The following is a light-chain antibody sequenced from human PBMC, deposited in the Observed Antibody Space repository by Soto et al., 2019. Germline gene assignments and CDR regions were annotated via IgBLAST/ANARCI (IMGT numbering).Light chain of an antibody. CDR1: SRDVGRCNY. Sequence: QSALTQPPSASGSPGQSVTISCTGTSRDVGRCNYVSWYQQHPGKAPKLIIYDVTKRPSGVPDRFSGSKSGNTASLTVSGLQAEDEADYYCSSYARSGYVFGTGTKVTVL. CDR2: DVT. V-gene: IGLV2-8*01. J-gene: IGLJ1*01. CDR3: SSYARSGYV.